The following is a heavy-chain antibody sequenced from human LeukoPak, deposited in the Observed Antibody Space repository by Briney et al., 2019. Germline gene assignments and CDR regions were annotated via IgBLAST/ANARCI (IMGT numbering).Heavy chain of an antibody. D-gene: IGHD6-13*01. CDR3: ARETAAGTLDY. CDR1: GGSFSGYY. Sequence: SETLSLTCAVYGGSFSGYYWSWIRQPPGKGLEWIGEVNHSGSTNYNPSLKSRVTISVDTSKNQFSLKLSSVTAADTAVYYCARETAAGTLDYWGQGTLVTVSS. J-gene: IGHJ4*02. V-gene: IGHV4-34*01. CDR2: VNHSGST.